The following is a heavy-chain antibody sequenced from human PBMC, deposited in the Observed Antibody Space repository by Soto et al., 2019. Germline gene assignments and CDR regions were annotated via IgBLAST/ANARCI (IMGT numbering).Heavy chain of an antibody. CDR3: ARADCSGGSCYSVYDAFDI. V-gene: IGHV1-69*09. J-gene: IGHJ3*02. D-gene: IGHD2-15*01. CDR1: GFTFSSYT. CDR2: IIPILGIA. Sequence: VQLLESGGGLVQPGGSLRLSCAASGFTFSSYTISWVRQAPGQGLEWMGRIIPILGIANYAQKFQGRVTITADKSTSTAYMELSSLRSEDTAVYYCARADCSGGSCYSVYDAFDIWGQGTMVTVSS.